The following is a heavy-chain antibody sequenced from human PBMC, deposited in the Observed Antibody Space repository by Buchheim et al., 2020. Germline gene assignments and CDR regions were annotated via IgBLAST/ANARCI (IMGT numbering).Heavy chain of an antibody. D-gene: IGHD6-19*01. CDR1: GYSFTSYW. CDR3: ARQGGDSSGWFYYYYGMDV. V-gene: IGHV5-10-1*01. J-gene: IGHJ6*02. Sequence: EVQLVQSGAEVKKPGESLRISCKGSGYSFTSYWISWVRQMPGKGLEWMGRIDPSDSYTNYSPSFQGHVTIPADKSISTAYPQWSSLKASDTAMYYCARQGGDSSGWFYYYYGMDVRGQGTT. CDR2: IDPSDSYT.